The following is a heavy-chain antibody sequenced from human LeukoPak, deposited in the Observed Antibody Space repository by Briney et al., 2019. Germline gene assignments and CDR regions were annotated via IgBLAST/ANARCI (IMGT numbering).Heavy chain of an antibody. D-gene: IGHD3-22*01. V-gene: IGHV3-30*02. Sequence: GGSLRLSCAASGFTFSSYGMHWVRQAPGKGLEWVAFIRYDGSNKYYADSVKGRFTISRDNSKNTLYLQMNSLRAEDTAVYYCAKDLNYYDSSADYWGQGTLVTVSS. CDR3: AKDLNYYDSSADY. CDR1: GFTFSSYG. CDR2: IRYDGSNK. J-gene: IGHJ4*02.